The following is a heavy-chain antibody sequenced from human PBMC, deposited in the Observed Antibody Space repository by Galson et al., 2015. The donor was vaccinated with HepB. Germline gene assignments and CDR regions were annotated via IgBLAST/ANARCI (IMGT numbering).Heavy chain of an antibody. CDR3: AKVRWQRWDY. D-gene: IGHD4-23*01. Sequence: SLRLSCAASGFTFSRYEMNWVRQAPGKGLEWVSFIRSSGNNIYYADSVKGRFTISRDNARNTLYLQMHSLRAEDTAVYYCAKVRWQRWDYWGQGTLVTVSS. V-gene: IGHV3-48*03. CDR1: GFTFSRYE. J-gene: IGHJ4*02. CDR2: IRSSGNNI.